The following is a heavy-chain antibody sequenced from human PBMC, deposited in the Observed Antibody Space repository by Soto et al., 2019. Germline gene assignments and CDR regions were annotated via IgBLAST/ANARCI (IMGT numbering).Heavy chain of an antibody. J-gene: IGHJ6*02. D-gene: IGHD3-10*01. V-gene: IGHV1-69*13. CDR1: GGTFSSYA. Sequence: SVKVSCKASGGTFSSYAISWVRQAPGQGLEWMGGIIPIFGTANYAQKFQGRVTITADESTSTAYMELSSLRSEDTAVYHCARCITMVRGLWGTGRSSYYYYGMDVWGQGTTVTVSS. CDR2: IIPIFGTA. CDR3: ARCITMVRGLWGTGRSSYYYYGMDV.